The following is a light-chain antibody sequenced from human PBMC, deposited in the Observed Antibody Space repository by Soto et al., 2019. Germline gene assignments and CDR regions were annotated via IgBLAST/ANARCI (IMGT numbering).Light chain of an antibody. Sequence: QSVLTQPASVSGSPGQSITISCTGTSIDVGGYNYVSWFQQHPGKAPKLLIYEVNNRPSGVSNRFSGSKSGNTASLTISGLQTEDEADYYCNSFTSSTTWVFGGGTKLTVL. CDR1: SIDVGGYNY. CDR3: NSFTSSTTWV. J-gene: IGLJ3*02. CDR2: EVN. V-gene: IGLV2-14*01.